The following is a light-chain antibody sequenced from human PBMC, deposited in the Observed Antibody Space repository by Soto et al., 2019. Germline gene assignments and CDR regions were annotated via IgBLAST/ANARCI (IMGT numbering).Light chain of an antibody. CDR3: QHRSAWPLT. CDR2: DVS. V-gene: IGKV3-11*01. CDR1: QSVSRY. J-gene: IGKJ4*01. Sequence: EIVLTQSPATLSLSPGERATLSCRASQSVSRYLAWYQQKPGQAPRLLISDVSNRATGIPARFSGSGSVADFTLIISSLEPEDFAVYYCQHRSAWPLTFGGGTKVEIK.